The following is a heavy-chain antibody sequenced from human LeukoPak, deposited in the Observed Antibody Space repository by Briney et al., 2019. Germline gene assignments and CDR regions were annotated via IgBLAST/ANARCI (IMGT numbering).Heavy chain of an antibody. CDR1: GGTCTNYG. Sequence: ASVKVSCKSSGGTCTNYGISWVRQAPGQGLEWMGSSNPNSGGTNYAQKFQSRVTMTTDTSISTAYMQLISPKSDDTAVYYCAKEGTEYRRSWY. V-gene: IGHV1-2*02. CDR2: SNPNSGGT. CDR3: AKEGTEYRRSWY. J-gene: IGHJ2*01. D-gene: IGHD6-6*01.